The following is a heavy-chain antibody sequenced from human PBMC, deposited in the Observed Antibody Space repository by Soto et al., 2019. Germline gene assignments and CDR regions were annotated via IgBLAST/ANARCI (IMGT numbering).Heavy chain of an antibody. CDR3: TTDYITMVRGVIIPRDV. D-gene: IGHD3-10*01. CDR2: IKSKTEGGTT. Sequence: EVQLVESGGGLVKPGGSLRLSCAASGFTFSNAWMSWVRQAPGKGLEWVGRIKSKTEGGTTDYAAPVKGRFTISRDDSKNTLYLQMNSLKTEDTAVYYCTTDYITMVRGVIIPRDVWGKGTTVTVSS. CDR1: GFTFSNAW. V-gene: IGHV3-15*01. J-gene: IGHJ6*04.